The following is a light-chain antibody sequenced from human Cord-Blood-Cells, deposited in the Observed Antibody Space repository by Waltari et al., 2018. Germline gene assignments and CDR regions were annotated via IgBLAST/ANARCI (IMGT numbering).Light chain of an antibody. CDR2: GAS. J-gene: IGKJ1*01. CDR1: QSVSSSY. CDR3: QQYGSSPT. Sequence: IVLTQSPGTLSLSPGARPTLSCRASQSVSSSYLAWYQQKPGQAPRLLIYGASSRATGIPDRFSGSGSGTDFTLTISRLEPEDFAVYYCQQYGSSPTFGQGTKVEIK. V-gene: IGKV3-20*01.